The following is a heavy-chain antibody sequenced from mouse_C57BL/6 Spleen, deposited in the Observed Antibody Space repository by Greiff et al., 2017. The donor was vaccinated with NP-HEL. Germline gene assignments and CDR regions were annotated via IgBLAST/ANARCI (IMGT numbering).Heavy chain of an antibody. J-gene: IGHJ2*01. CDR1: GFTFSDYY. CDR2: ISNGGGST. Sequence: DVKLVESGGGLVQPGGSLKLSCAASGFTFSDYYMYWVRQTPEKRLEWVAYISNGGGSTYYPDTVKGRFTISRDNARNNLYLQMSRLKSEDTAMYYCARRDYYSNYFDYWGQGTTLTVSS. D-gene: IGHD2-5*01. V-gene: IGHV5-12*01. CDR3: ARRDYYSNYFDY.